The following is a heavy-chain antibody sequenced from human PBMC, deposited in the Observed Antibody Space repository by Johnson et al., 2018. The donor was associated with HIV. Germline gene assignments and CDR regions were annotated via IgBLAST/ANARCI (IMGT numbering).Heavy chain of an antibody. D-gene: IGHD5-24*01. Sequence: VQVLESGGALVQPGGSLRLSCAASGFTFSSYAMSWVRQAPGKGLEWVSAIFSGGTTYYADSVKGRFTISRDNSKNMLYLQMNSLRAEDTAVYYCARACRDGYTCDAFDIWGQGTMVTVSS. CDR1: GFTFSSYA. CDR2: IFSGGTT. V-gene: IGHV3-66*01. J-gene: IGHJ3*02. CDR3: ARACRDGYTCDAFDI.